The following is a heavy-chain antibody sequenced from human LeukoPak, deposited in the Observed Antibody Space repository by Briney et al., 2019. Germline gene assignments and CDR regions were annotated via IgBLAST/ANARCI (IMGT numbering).Heavy chain of an antibody. CDR3: ASYGYYDSSGYYYFDY. Sequence: GASVKVSCKASGGTFSSYAISWVRQAPGQGLEWMGGIIPIFGTANYAQKFQGRVTTTTDESTSTAYMELSSLRSEDTAVYYCASYGYYDSSGYYYFDYWGQGTLVTVSS. CDR1: GGTFSSYA. D-gene: IGHD3-22*01. CDR2: IIPIFGTA. V-gene: IGHV1-69*05. J-gene: IGHJ4*02.